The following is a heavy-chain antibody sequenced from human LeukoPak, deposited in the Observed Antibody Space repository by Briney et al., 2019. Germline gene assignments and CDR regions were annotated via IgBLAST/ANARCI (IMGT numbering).Heavy chain of an antibody. CDR3: ARGGYCSGGSCYPPNFDY. V-gene: IGHV4-34*01. D-gene: IGHD2-15*01. CDR1: GGSFSGYY. CDR2: INHSGST. J-gene: IGHJ4*02. Sequence: PSETLSLTCAVYGGSFSGYYWSWIRQPPGKGLEWIGEINHSGSTNYNPSLKSRVTISVDTSKNQFSLKLSSVTAAGTAVYYCARGGYCSGGSCYPPNFDYWGQGTLVTVSS.